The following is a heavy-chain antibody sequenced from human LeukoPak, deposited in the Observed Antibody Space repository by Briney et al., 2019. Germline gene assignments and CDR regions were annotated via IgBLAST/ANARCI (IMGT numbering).Heavy chain of an antibody. V-gene: IGHV3-7*03. CDR3: ARGGGLDV. Sequence: GGSLRLSCAASGFTFRSYWMNGARQAPGKGLERVASINHKGNGNYYVDSVKGRFTISRDNAKNSLYLQMSNLRAEDTAVYFCARGGGLDVWGQGATVTVSS. J-gene: IGHJ6*02. CDR1: GFTFRSYW. D-gene: IGHD3-16*01. CDR2: INHKGNGN.